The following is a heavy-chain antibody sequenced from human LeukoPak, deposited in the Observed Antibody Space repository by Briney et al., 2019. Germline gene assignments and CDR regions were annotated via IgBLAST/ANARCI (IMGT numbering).Heavy chain of an antibody. CDR3: ARGVTGPSSGDAFDI. CDR1: GFTFSSYA. D-gene: IGHD7-27*01. J-gene: IGHJ3*02. Sequence: PGGSLRLSCAASGFTFSSYAMSWVRQAPGKGLEWVSVIYSGGSTYYADSVKGRFTISRDNSKNTLYLQMNSLRAEDTAVYYCARGVTGPSSGDAFDIWGQGTMVTVSS. V-gene: IGHV3-66*01. CDR2: IYSGGST.